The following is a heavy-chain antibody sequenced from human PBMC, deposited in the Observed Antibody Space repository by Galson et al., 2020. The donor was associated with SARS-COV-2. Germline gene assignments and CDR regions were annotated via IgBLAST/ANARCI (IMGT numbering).Heavy chain of an antibody. J-gene: IGHJ4*02. CDR2: INHSGST. D-gene: IGHD1-26*01. CDR1: GGSFSGYY. CDR3: ARTSGSYLAHDY. Sequence: SETLSLTCAVYGGSFSGYYWSWIRQPPGNGLEWIGEINHSGSTNYNPSLKSRVTISVDTSKNQFSLKLSSVTAADTAVYYCARTSGSYLAHDYWGQGTLVTVAS. V-gene: IGHV4-34*01.